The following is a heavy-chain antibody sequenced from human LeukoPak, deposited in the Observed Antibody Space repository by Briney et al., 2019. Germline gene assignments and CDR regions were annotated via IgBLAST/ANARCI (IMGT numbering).Heavy chain of an antibody. CDR3: ASRDYDILPH. CDR1: GGSISSSSYY. V-gene: IGHV4-39*01. J-gene: IGHJ4*02. D-gene: IGHD3-9*01. Sequence: PSETLSLTCAVSGGSISSSSYYWGWIRQPPGKGLEWIGSIYYSGSTYYNPSLKSRVTISVDTSKNQFSLKLSSVTAADTAVYYCASRDYDILPHWGQGTLVTVSS. CDR2: IYYSGST.